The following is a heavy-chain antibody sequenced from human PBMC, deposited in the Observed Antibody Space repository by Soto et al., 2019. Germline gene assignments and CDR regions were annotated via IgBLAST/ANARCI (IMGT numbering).Heavy chain of an antibody. CDR1: GGTFSRQT. Sequence: QVQLVQSGAEVRKPGSSVKVSCKASGGTFSRQTISWVRQAPGQGLEWMGGFIPMFGTANYAQKCQGRVTITADESTSTAYMELSGLRSEDTAIYYCARGWGYESSDYYYAYWGQGTLVIVSS. CDR2: FIPMFGTA. J-gene: IGHJ4*02. CDR3: ARGWGYESSDYYYAY. D-gene: IGHD3-22*01. V-gene: IGHV1-69*01.